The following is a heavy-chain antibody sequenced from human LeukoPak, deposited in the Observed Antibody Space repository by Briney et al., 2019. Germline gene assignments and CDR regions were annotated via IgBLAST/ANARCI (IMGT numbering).Heavy chain of an antibody. D-gene: IGHD2-2*01. J-gene: IGHJ5*02. CDR2: TYYRSTWYN. Sequence: SQTLSLTCAISGDSVSSNSVTWNWIRQSPSRGLEWLGRTYYRSTWYNDYAVSGRGRITVNPDTSKNQFSLHLNSVTPEDTAVYYCARRPTQYDCFDPWGQGILVTVSS. CDR3: ARRPTQYDCFDP. CDR1: GDSVSSNSVT. V-gene: IGHV6-1*01.